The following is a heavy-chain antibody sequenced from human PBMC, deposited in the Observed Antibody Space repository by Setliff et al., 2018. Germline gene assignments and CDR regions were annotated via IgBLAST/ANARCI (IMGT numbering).Heavy chain of an antibody. D-gene: IGHD4-4*01. V-gene: IGHV1-69*13. CDR1: GGTFSDNA. Sequence: SVKVSCKTSGGTFSDNAMSWVRQAPGQGPEWMGGIIATVGGVSYAQKFQGRVTITADESTTTVYMELSSLTSEDTATYYCARDPRDVYRRGGDCWGPGTLVTV. CDR2: IIATVGGV. CDR3: ARDPRDVYRRGGDC. J-gene: IGHJ4*02.